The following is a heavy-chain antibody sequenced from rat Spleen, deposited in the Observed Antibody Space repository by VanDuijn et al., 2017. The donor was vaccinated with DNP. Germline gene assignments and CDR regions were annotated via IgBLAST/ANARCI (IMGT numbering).Heavy chain of an antibody. V-gene: IGHV2-43*01. Sequence: QVQLQESGPGLLQPSQTLSLACTVSGFSLTSFPVHWVRQSSGKGLEWMGVIWTGGSTEYNSALKSRLSISRDTSKSQVFLKMNSLQTEDTATYYCARDLIIRDTTSAMDAWGQGTSVTVSS. CDR1: GFSLTSFP. CDR3: ARDLIIRDTTSAMDA. D-gene: IGHD4-3*01. J-gene: IGHJ4*01. CDR2: IWTGGST.